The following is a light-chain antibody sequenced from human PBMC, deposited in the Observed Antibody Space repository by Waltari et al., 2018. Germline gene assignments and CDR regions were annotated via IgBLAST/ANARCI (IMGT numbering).Light chain of an antibody. CDR3: QSYDTKVGVV. Sequence: QSVLTQPPSVSGAPGQGVTISCTGSGSNTGAGRSVHWYQQLPGKAPTLLVYGVNTRPPGVPDRFFGSKSGTSASLAIPGLQPEDEADYYCQSYDTKVGVVFGGGSKLTVL. V-gene: IGLV1-40*01. J-gene: IGLJ2*01. CDR2: GVN. CDR1: GSNTGAGRS.